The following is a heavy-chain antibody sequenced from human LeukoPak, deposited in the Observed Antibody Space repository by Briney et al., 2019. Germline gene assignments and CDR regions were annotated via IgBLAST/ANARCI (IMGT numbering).Heavy chain of an antibody. J-gene: IGHJ6*02. V-gene: IGHV1-2*02. Sequence: ASVKVSCKASGYXFTGYYIHWVRQAPGQGLEWMGRINPNSGGTNYAQKFQGRVTMTRDTSISTAYMELSRLRSDDTAVYYCARDLRITMVRGVIITAYGMDVWGQGTTVTVSS. CDR2: INPNSGGT. D-gene: IGHD3-10*01. CDR1: GYXFTGYY. CDR3: ARDLRITMVRGVIITAYGMDV.